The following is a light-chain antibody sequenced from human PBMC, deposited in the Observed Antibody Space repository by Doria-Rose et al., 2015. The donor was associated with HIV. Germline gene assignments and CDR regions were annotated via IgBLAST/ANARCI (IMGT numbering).Light chain of an antibody. CDR3: HQYGTSWT. V-gene: IGKV3-20*01. Sequence: DIVMTQTPGTLSLSPGERATLSCRASQSFSSTYLAWYQQKPGQAPSLLIYDGSTSATGIPGRFSASGSGTDFTLTINRLEPEDFALYYCHQYGTSWTFGQGTKVEI. CDR1: QSFSSTY. J-gene: IGKJ1*01. CDR2: DGS.